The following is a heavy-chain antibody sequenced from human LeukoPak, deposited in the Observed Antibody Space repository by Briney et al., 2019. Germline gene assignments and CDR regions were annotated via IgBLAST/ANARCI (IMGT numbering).Heavy chain of an antibody. V-gene: IGHV3-74*01. CDR2: INSDGSST. D-gene: IGHD4-17*01. CDR3: ARQPVTVTTGPFDY. J-gene: IGHJ4*02. CDR1: GFTFSSYW. Sequence: GGSLRLSCAASGFTFSSYWMHWVRQAPGKGLVWVSRINSDGSSTSYADSVKGRFTISRDNAKNSLYLQMNSLRAEDTAVYYCARQPVTVTTGPFDYWGQGTLVTVSS.